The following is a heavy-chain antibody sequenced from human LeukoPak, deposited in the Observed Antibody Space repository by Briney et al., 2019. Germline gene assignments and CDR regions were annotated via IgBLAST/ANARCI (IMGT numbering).Heavy chain of an antibody. CDR1: GFTFSSYG. CDR3: AKAKSGFSTRGAFDY. D-gene: IGHD2-2*01. J-gene: IGHJ4*02. V-gene: IGHV3-30*18. Sequence: GSLRLSCAASGFTFSSYGMHWVRQAPGKGLEWVAVISYDGSNKYYADSVKGRFTISRDNSKNTLYLQMNSLRAEDTAVYYCAKAKSGFSTRGAFDYWGQGTLVTVSS. CDR2: ISYDGSNK.